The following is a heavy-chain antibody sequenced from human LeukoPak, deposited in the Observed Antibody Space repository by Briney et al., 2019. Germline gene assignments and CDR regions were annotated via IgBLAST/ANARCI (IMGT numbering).Heavy chain of an antibody. CDR1: GYTFTGYY. D-gene: IGHD5-18*01. CDR2: INPNSGGT. CDR3: ARARYSYGTNFDY. J-gene: IGHJ4*02. V-gene: IGHV1-2*02. Sequence: ASVKVSCKASGYTFTGYYMHWVRQAPGQGLEWMGWINPNSGGTNYAQKFQGRVTMTRDTSISTAYMELSRLRSDDTAVYYCARARYSYGTNFDYWGQGTLVTVSS.